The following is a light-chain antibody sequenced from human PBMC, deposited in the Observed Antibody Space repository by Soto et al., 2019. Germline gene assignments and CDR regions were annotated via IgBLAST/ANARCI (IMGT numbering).Light chain of an antibody. CDR3: QQSYSTPGT. J-gene: IGKJ5*01. CDR2: AAT. Sequence: DIQMTQSPSSLSASVGDRVTITCRASQSISSYLNWYQQKPGKAPKLLIYAATSLQSGVPSRFSGSGSGTAVTLTISSLQPEDFATYYCQQSYSTPGTFGHGTRLEIK. V-gene: IGKV1-39*01. CDR1: QSISSY.